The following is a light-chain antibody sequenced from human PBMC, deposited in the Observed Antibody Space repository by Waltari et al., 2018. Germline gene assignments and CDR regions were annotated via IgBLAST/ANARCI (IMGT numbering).Light chain of an antibody. J-gene: IGKJ1*01. CDR1: QTVSSN. CDR3: QQYNNWPWT. Sequence: EIVMTQSPATLSVSPGERATLSCRASQTVSSNLAWYQQIPGQAPSLLIYGASSRATGIPARFSGSGSGTEFTLTISSLQSEDFGIYYCQQYNNWPWTFGEGTKVEIK. CDR2: GAS. V-gene: IGKV3-15*01.